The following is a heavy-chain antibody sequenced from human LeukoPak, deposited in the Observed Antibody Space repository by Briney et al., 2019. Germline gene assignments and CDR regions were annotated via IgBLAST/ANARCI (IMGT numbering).Heavy chain of an antibody. CDR3: ARDFSGYDPIEYCSGGSCD. V-gene: IGHV3-48*04. CDR1: GFTFSRYW. D-gene: IGHD2-15*01. CDR2: ISSSGSTI. J-gene: IGHJ4*02. Sequence: PGGSLRLSCAASGFTFSRYWMIWVRQTPGKGLEWVSYISSSGSTIYYADSVKGRFTISRDNAKNSLYLQVNSLRAEDTAVYYCARDFSGYDPIEYCSGGSCDWGQGTLVTVSS.